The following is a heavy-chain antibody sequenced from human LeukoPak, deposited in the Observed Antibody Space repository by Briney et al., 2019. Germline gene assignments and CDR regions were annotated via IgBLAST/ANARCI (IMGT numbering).Heavy chain of an antibody. D-gene: IGHD3-22*01. J-gene: IGHJ4*02. CDR1: GFTFSSYA. Sequence: PGGSLRLSCAASGFTFSSYAMSWVRQAPGKGLEWVSAISGGGGSTYYADSVKGRFTISRDNSKNTLYLQMNSLRAEDTAVYYCAKPHYYDSSGYYYVDYFDYWGQGTLVTVSS. CDR3: AKPHYYDSSGYYYVDYFDY. CDR2: ISGGGGST. V-gene: IGHV3-23*01.